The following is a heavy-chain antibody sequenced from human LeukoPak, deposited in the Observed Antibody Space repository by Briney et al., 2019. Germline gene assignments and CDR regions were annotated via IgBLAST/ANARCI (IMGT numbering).Heavy chain of an antibody. D-gene: IGHD2-2*01. CDR3: ARASAGYCSSTSCRGDAFDI. Sequence: GGSLRLSCAASGFTFSRYDMHWVRQATGNGLEWVSAIGTAGDTYYPGSVKGRFTISRENAKNSLYPQMNSLRAGDTAVYYCARASAGYCSSTSCRGDAFDIWGQGTMVTVSS. CDR2: IGTAGDT. CDR1: GFTFSRYD. V-gene: IGHV3-13*01. J-gene: IGHJ3*02.